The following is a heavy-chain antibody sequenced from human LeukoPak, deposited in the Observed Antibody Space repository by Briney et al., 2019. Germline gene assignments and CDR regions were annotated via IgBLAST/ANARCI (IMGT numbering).Heavy chain of an antibody. J-gene: IGHJ4*02. CDR2: IYYSGST. Sequence: SETPSLTCTVSGGSISSYYWSWIRQPPGKGLEWIGYIYYSGSTNYNPSLKSRVTISVDTSKNQFSLKLSSVTAADTAVYYCARVRGSYGGGDFDYWGQGTLVTVSS. D-gene: IGHD1-26*01. CDR3: ARVRGSYGGGDFDY. CDR1: GGSISSYY. V-gene: IGHV4-59*01.